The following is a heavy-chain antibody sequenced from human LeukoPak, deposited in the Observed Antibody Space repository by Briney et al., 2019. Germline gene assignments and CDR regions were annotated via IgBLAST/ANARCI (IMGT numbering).Heavy chain of an antibody. CDR2: ISGSGGST. CDR1: GFTFSSYA. J-gene: IGHJ4*02. V-gene: IGHV3-23*01. D-gene: IGHD5-24*01. Sequence: GGSLRLSCAASGFTFSSYAMSWVRQAPGKGLEWVSTISGSGGSTYYADSVKGRFTISRDNSKNTLYLQMNSLRAEDTAVYYCAKEGRWLQLSPVYFDYWGQGTLVTVSS. CDR3: AKEGRWLQLSPVYFDY.